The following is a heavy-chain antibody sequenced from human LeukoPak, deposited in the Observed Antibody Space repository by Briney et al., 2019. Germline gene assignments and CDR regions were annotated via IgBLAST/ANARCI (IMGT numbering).Heavy chain of an antibody. V-gene: IGHV3-48*03. J-gene: IGHJ4*02. CDR3: ARDQGIFDY. CDR1: GLTFSTYE. Sequence: GGSLRLSCAASGLTFSTYEMNWVRQAPGKGLEWLSYISSSGGIIYYADSVKGRFTISKDNAKNSLYLQMNSLRDEDSAAYYCARDQGIFDYWGQGTLVTVSS. CDR2: ISSSGGII.